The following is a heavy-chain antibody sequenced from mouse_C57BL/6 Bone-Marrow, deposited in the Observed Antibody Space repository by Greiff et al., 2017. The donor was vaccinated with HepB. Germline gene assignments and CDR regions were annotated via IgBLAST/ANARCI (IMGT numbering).Heavy chain of an antibody. CDR3: ASPSYGSSNWYFDV. CDR1: GYTFTSYW. CDR2: IYPGSGST. J-gene: IGHJ1*03. Sequence: VQLQQPGAELVKPGASVKMSCKASGYTFTSYWITWVKQRPGQGLEWIGDIYPGSGSTNYNEKFKSKATLTVDTSSSTAYMQLSSLTSEDSAVYYCASPSYGSSNWYFDVWGTGTTVTVSS. D-gene: IGHD1-1*01. V-gene: IGHV1-55*01.